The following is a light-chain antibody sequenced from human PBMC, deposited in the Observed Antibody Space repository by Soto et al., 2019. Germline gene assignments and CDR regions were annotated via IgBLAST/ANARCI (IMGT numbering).Light chain of an antibody. CDR2: EVS. Sequence: QSALTQPASVSGSPGQSITISCTGTSSDVGGYNYVSWYQQHPGKAPKLIIYEVSNRPSGVSNRFSGSKSGNTASLTVSGLQTEDEADYYCSSYTRSSTLFGGGTKLTVL. CDR3: SSYTRSSTL. V-gene: IGLV2-14*01. J-gene: IGLJ3*02. CDR1: SSDVGGYNY.